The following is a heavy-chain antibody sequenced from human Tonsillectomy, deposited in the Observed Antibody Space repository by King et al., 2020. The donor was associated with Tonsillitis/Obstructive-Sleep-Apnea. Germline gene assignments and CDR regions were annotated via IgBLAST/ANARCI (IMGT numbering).Heavy chain of an antibody. D-gene: IGHD3-3*01. V-gene: IGHV1-46*01. CDR2: INPSNGDT. CDR1: GYTFTIYY. J-gene: IGHJ3*01. CDR3: ARDLGHSVDFSSGYFDAFDL. Sequence: QLVQSGAEVKSPGASVKVSCKASGYTFTIYYLYWVRQAPGQGLGWVGIINPSNGDTTYGPKFQGRVLMTVDTSTTTLYMELSSLRSEDTAVYYCARDLGHSVDFSSGYFDAFDLWGQGTMVTVSS.